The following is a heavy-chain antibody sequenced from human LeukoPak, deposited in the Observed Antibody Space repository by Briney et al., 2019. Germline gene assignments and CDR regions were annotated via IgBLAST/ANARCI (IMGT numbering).Heavy chain of an antibody. D-gene: IGHD3-22*01. Sequence: ASVKVSCKASGYTFTSYGISWVRQALGQGLEWMGWISAYNGNTNYAQKLQGRVTMTTDTSTSTAYMELRSLRSDDTAVYYCARSLYYYDSSGYAKKNNWFVPWGQGTLVTVSS. CDR2: ISAYNGNT. V-gene: IGHV1-18*01. J-gene: IGHJ5*02. CDR3: ARSLYYYDSSGYAKKNNWFVP. CDR1: GYTFTSYG.